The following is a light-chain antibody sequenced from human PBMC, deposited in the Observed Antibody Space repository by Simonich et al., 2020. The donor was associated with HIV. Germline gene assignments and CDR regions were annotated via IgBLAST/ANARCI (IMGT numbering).Light chain of an antibody. CDR1: QTVLYNSNNKNF. CDR3: QQYYSIPYT. V-gene: IGKV4-1*01. CDR2: WAS. Sequence: EIVMTQSPDSLAVSLGERATINCKSSQTVLYNSNNKNFLAWYQQKPGQPPKLLIYWASTRESGVPDRFRGSGSGTDFTLTISNLQAEDVAVYYCQQYYSIPYTFGPGSKLEI. J-gene: IGKJ2*01.